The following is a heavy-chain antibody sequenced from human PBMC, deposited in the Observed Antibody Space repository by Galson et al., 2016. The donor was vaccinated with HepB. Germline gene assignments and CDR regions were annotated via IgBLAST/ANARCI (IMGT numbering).Heavy chain of an antibody. Sequence: SETLSLTCTVSGGSISSYYWSWIRQPPGKGLEWIGYIYYSGSTNYNPSLKSRVTMSVDTSKNQFSLKLSSVTAADTAVYYCARDYYGSGSSIWGQGTLDTVSS. J-gene: IGHJ4*02. CDR3: ARDYYGSGSSI. CDR1: GGSISSYY. D-gene: IGHD3-10*01. V-gene: IGHV4-59*01. CDR2: IYYSGST.